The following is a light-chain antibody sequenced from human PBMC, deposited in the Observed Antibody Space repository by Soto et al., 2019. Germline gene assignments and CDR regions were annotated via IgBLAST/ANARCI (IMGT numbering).Light chain of an antibody. Sequence: EIVLTQFPATLSLSPGEGATLSCRASQSVSSYLAWYQQKRGQAPRLLIYDSSNRATGIPARFSGSGCGTDLSITISSLEPEDFEVYYCQQRSSWPLTFGGGTKVDIK. J-gene: IGKJ4*01. CDR2: DSS. CDR3: QQRSSWPLT. V-gene: IGKV3-11*01. CDR1: QSVSSY.